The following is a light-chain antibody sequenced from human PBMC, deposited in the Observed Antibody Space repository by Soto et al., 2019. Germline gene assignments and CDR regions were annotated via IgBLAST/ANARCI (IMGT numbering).Light chain of an antibody. V-gene: IGLV2-14*01. J-gene: IGLJ3*02. CDR2: EVS. CDR3: SSYTSSPTPWV. CDR1: SSDVGGYNY. Sequence: QSALTQPASVSGSPGQSITISCTGTSSDVGGYNYVSWYQQHPGKAPKLMIYEVSNRPSGVSNRFSGSKSGNTASLTISGLQAEDEGFYYCSSYTSSPTPWVFGGGTKLTVL.